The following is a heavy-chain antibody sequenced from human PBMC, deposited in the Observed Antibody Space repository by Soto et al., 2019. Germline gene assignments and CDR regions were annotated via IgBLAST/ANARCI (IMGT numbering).Heavy chain of an antibody. CDR2: IDPSDSYT. CDR3: ARLQAAAGDNDLTFDY. V-gene: IGHV5-10-1*01. J-gene: IGHJ4*02. Sequence: GESLKISCKGSGYSFTSYWISWVRPMPWKSMEWMGRIDPSDSYTNYSPSFQGHVTISADKSISTAYLQWSSLKASDTAMYYCARLQAAAGDNDLTFDYWGQGTLVTVSS. CDR1: GYSFTSYW. D-gene: IGHD6-13*01.